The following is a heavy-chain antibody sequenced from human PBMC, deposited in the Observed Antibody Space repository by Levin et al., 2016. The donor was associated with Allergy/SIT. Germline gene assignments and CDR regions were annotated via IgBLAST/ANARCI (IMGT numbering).Heavy chain of an antibody. D-gene: IGHD6-13*01. CDR1: GYTFTNYN. J-gene: IGHJ6*02. CDR3: ARGAPAGFGLNV. V-gene: IGHV1-46*01. Sequence: ASVKVSCKASGYTFTNYNLHWVRQAPGQGLEWMGVMNPNDGRAGYAQKFQGRVTMTRDTSTRTVDMDLSSLTSDDTAIYYCARGAPAGFGLNVWGQGTTVTVSS. CDR2: MNPNDGRA.